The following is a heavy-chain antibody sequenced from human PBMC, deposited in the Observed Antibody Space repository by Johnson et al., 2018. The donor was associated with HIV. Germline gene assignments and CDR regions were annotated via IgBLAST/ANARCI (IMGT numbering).Heavy chain of an antibody. CDR1: GFTVSSYW. CDR2: IKQDGSEK. D-gene: IGHD4-23*01. CDR3: AKSPAKDHGGNSGALAI. Sequence: VQLVESGGGLVQPGGSLRLSCAASGFTVSSYWMSWVRQAPGKGLEWVANIKQDGSEKYYVDSVKGRFTISRDNATNSLYLQMNSLRAEDTAVYYCAKSPAKDHGGNSGALAIWGQGTMVTVS. J-gene: IGHJ3*02. V-gene: IGHV3-7*01.